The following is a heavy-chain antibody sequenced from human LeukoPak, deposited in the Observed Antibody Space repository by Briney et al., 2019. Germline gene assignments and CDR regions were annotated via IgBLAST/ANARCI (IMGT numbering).Heavy chain of an antibody. CDR1: GGSISPYY. CDR3: ARDWGRRDGYIYINYYMDV. Sequence: PSETLSLTCTVSGGSISPYYWNWIRQPPGKGLEWIGYIYSSGSINYNPSLKSRVTISIDTSKNQFSLKLNSVTAADTAVYYCARDWGRRDGYIYINYYMDVWGKGTTVTVSS. V-gene: IGHV4-59*01. CDR2: IYSSGSI. J-gene: IGHJ6*03. D-gene: IGHD5-24*01.